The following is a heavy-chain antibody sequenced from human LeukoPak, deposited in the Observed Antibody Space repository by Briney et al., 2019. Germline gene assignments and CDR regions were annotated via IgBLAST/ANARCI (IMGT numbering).Heavy chain of an antibody. CDR3: ARGLTYYYGSGSNNWFDP. Sequence: SETLSLTCTVSGGSISSYYWGWIRQPPGKGLEWIESIYYSGCTYYNPSLKSRVTISVDTSKNQFSLKLSSVTAADTAVYYCARGLTYYYGSGSNNWFDPWGQGTLVTVSS. V-gene: IGHV4-39*01. J-gene: IGHJ5*02. D-gene: IGHD3-10*01. CDR1: GGSISSYY. CDR2: IYYSGCT.